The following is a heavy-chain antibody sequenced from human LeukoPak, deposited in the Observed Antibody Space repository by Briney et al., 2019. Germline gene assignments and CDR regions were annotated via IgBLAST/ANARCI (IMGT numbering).Heavy chain of an antibody. J-gene: IGHJ3*02. D-gene: IGHD1-26*01. Sequence: GASVKVSCKASGYTFTSYGISWVRQAPGQGLEWMGWISAYNGNTNYAQKLQGRVTMPTDTSTSTAYMELRSLRSDDTAVYYCARDSGGSYYVGAFDIWGQGTMVTVSS. CDR1: GYTFTSYG. CDR2: ISAYNGNT. V-gene: IGHV1-18*01. CDR3: ARDSGGSYYVGAFDI.